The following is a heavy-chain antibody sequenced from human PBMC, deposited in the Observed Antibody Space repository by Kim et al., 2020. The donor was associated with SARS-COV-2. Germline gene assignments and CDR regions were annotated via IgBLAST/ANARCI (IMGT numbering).Heavy chain of an antibody. CDR2: VSGGGDAT. J-gene: IGHJ3*01. Sequence: GGSLRLSCSTSGFNFPSFAMTWVRQAPGKGLEWVSDVSGGGDATSYANSVRGRFTISRDSSKNTVYLQMNNLRVEDTAVYYCAKGTLIRGVTISGNAFDLWGQGTVVTVSS. V-gene: IGHV3-23*01. D-gene: IGHD3-10*01. CDR3: AKGTLIRGVTISGNAFDL. CDR1: GFNFPSFA.